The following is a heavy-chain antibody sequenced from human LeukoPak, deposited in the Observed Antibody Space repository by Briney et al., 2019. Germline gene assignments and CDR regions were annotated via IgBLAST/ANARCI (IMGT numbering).Heavy chain of an antibody. J-gene: IGHJ5*02. CDR1: GGSINHY. D-gene: IGHD6-19*01. Sequence: SETLSLTCTVSGGSINHYWSWFRQPAGKGLEWIGRIYRSGSANYSPSLKSRVSMSIDTSNNHFSLNLTSVTAADTALYFCARDVRYASGWSTPESWGQGTLVTVSS. CDR3: ARDVRYASGWSTPES. CDR2: IYRSGSA. V-gene: IGHV4-4*07.